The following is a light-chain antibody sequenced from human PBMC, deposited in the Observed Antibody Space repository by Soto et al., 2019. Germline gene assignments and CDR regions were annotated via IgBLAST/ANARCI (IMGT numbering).Light chain of an antibody. CDR1: QSVSNY. CDR2: DAS. J-gene: IGKJ5*01. CDR3: QQRSNWPPST. V-gene: IGKV3-11*01. Sequence: EIVLTQSPATLSLSPGERATLSCRASQSVSNYLAWYQQKPGQAPRLLIYDASNRATGIPARFSGSRSGTDFTLPISSLEPEDFAVYYCQQRSNWPPSTFGQGTRLEIK.